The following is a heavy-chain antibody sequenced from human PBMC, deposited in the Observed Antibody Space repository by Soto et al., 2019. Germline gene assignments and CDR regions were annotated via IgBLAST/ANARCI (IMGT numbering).Heavy chain of an antibody. J-gene: IGHJ4*02. CDR1: GYTFTSYA. V-gene: IGHV1-3*01. D-gene: IGHD5-18*01. CDR2: INAGNGNT. CDR3: ARDPGYSYGYN. Sequence: QVQLVQSGAEVKKPGASVKVSCKASGYTFTSYAMHSVRQAPGQRLEWMGWINAGNGNTKYSQKFQGRVTITRDTSASTAYMEPSSLRSEDTAVYYCARDPGYSYGYNWGQGTLVTVSS.